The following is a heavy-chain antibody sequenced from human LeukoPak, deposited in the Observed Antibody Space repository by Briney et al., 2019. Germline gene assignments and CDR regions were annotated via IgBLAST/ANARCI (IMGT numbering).Heavy chain of an antibody. CDR3: ARKSDYDSSGYHNWFDL. J-gene: IGHJ5*02. CDR1: GFTFGSYW. V-gene: IGHV3-48*02. CDR2: ISSSSSSI. D-gene: IGHD3-22*01. Sequence: PGGSLRLSCAASGFTFGSYWMTWVRQAPGKGLEWVSYISSSSSSIYYADSVKGRFTISRDNAKNSLYLQMNSLRDEDTAVYYCARKSDYDSSGYHNWFDLWGQGTLVTVSS.